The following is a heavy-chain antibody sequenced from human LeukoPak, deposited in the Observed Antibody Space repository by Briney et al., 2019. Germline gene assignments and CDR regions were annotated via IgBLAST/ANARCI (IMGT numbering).Heavy chain of an antibody. CDR3: AKMGLGYADY. CDR2: IVGSGDST. D-gene: IGHD3/OR15-3a*01. Sequence: GGSLGLSCASCGFTFSSHAIAWVRQAPGKGLEWVSAIVGSGDSTYYRDSVRGRFTISRDNSKNTLYLQMNSLRAEDTAVYYCAKMGLGYADYWGQGTLVTVSS. CDR1: GFTFSSHA. V-gene: IGHV3-23*01. J-gene: IGHJ4*02.